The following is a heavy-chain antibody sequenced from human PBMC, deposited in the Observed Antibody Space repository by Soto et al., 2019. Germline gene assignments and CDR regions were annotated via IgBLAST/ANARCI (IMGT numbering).Heavy chain of an antibody. CDR1: GGSISSSSYY. J-gene: IGHJ4*02. V-gene: IGHV4-39*01. D-gene: IGHD3-22*01. CDR3: ARHGALYYYESSGYWVYFDY. CDR2: IYYSGST. Sequence: SETLSLTCTVYGGSISSSSYYWGWIRQPPGKGLEWIGSIYYSGSTYYNPSLKSRVTISVDTSKNQFSLKLSSVTAADTAVYYCARHGALYYYESSGYWVYFDYWGQGTLVTVSS.